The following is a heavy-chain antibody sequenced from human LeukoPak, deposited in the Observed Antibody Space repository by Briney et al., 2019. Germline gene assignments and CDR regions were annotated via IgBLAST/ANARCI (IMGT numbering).Heavy chain of an antibody. CDR1: GGSISSSGYY. Sequence: PSETLSLTCTVSGGSISSSGYYWGWIRQPPGKGLEWIASIYYSGSTYYNPSLKSRVTISVDTSKNQLSLKLSSLTVADTAVYYCARHEYSGSYYGLSWFDPWGQGTLVTVSS. CDR3: ARHEYSGSYYGLSWFDP. V-gene: IGHV4-39*01. D-gene: IGHD1-26*01. J-gene: IGHJ5*02. CDR2: IYYSGST.